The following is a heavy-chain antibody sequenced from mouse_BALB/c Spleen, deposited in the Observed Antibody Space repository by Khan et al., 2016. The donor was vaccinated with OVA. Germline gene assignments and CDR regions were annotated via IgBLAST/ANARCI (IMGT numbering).Heavy chain of an antibody. V-gene: IGHV5-17*02. J-gene: IGHJ2*01. Sequence: EVELVESGGGLVQPGGSRKLSCAASGFTFSSYGMHWVRQAPEKGLEWVAYINGNSSTTDYTDTVKGRFTISRDNPKNTLSLQMTSLKSEDTAMYYWPTSYYSVYYFVYGAQGPPL. CDR1: GFTFSSYG. CDR3: PTSYYSVYYFVY. CDR2: INGNSSTT. D-gene: IGHD1-1*01.